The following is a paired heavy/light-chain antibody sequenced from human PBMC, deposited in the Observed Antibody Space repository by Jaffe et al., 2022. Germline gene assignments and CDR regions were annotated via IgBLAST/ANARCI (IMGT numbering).Light chain of an antibody. J-gene: IGKJ1*01. CDR3: LQYYYYWT. V-gene: IGKV1-5*03. CDR1: QSISNW. Sequence: DIQMTQSPSTLSASVGDRVTITCRASQSISNWLAWYQQKPGKAPELLIYKASTLESGVPSRFSGSESGTEFTLTISSLQPDDFATYYCLQYYYYWTFGQGTKVEIK. CDR2: KAS.
Heavy chain of an antibody. CDR2: IRSRASGGAT. V-gene: IGHV3-49*03. D-gene: IGHD3-16*01. CDR3: SRPVCQYDAYRLCYFDY. Sequence: EVRLMESGGGLVQPGRSLRLSCTTSGFSFADYAVTWFRQAPGKGLEWVSIIRSRASGGATEYDASVKGRFTVSRDDSKSVSYLQMDSLNTEDTAVYYCSRPVCQYDAYRLCYFDYWGQGTLVTVSS. J-gene: IGHJ4*02. CDR1: GFSFADYA.